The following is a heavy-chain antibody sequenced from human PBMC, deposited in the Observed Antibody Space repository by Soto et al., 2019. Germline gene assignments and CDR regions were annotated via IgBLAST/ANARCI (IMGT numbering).Heavy chain of an antibody. V-gene: IGHV1-18*01. CDR3: AIHHGPTTSENWFDP. CDR2: ISTYSGVT. D-gene: IGHD5-12*01. CDR1: GYTFFTYD. J-gene: IGHJ5*02. Sequence: ASVKVSCKASGYTFFTYDISWVRQAPGQGLEWMGWISTYSGVTKYAQKFQGRVTMTTDTSTTTAYLELRSLRSDDTAVYYCAIHHGPTTSENWFDPWGQGPLVTVFS.